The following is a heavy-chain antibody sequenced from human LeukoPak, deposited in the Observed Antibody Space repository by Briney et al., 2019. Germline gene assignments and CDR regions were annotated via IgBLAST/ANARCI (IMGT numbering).Heavy chain of an antibody. CDR2: IYYSGST. CDR1: GGSISSYY. V-gene: IGHV4-59*01. D-gene: IGHD2-15*01. J-gene: IGHJ5*02. CDR3: ASLGYCSGGSCWNWFDP. Sequence: SETPSLTCTVPGGSISSYYWSWIRQPPGKGLEWIGYIYYSGSTNYNPSLKSRVTISVDTSKNQFSLKLSSVTAADTAVYYCASLGYCSGGSCWNWFDPWGQGTLVTVSS.